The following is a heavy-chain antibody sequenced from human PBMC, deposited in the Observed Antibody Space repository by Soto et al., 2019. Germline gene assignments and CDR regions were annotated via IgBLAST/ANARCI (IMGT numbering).Heavy chain of an antibody. D-gene: IGHD3-22*01. Sequence: PLETLSLTCTVSGASISSSYWSWIRQSPGKGLEWIGYVHYSGNTKYNPSLKSRGTISVDTSKNQFSLKFSSVTAADTAVYYCARGYYDSNGQSNTFDIWGQGTMVTVSS. CDR3: ARGYYDSNGQSNTFDI. V-gene: IGHV4-59*01. CDR2: VHYSGNT. J-gene: IGHJ3*02. CDR1: GASISSSY.